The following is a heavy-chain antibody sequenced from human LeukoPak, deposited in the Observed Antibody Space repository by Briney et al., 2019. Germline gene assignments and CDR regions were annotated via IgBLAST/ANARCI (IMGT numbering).Heavy chain of an antibody. CDR2: ISGSGGST. CDR1: GFTFSSYA. J-gene: IGHJ4*02. CDR3: AKDQSGDSSGYVVDY. Sequence: GGSLRLSCAASGFTFSSYAMSWVRQAPGKGLEWVSAISGSGGSTYYADSVKGRFTISRDNSKNTLYLQMNSLRAEDTAVYYCAKDQSGDSSGYVVDYWGQGTLVTVSS. V-gene: IGHV3-23*01. D-gene: IGHD3-22*01.